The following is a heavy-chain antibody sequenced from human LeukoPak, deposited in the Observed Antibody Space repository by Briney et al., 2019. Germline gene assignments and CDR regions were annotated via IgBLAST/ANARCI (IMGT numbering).Heavy chain of an antibody. Sequence: EASVKVSCKASGYTFTGYYIHWVRQAPGQGLEWMGWINPSSGGTNYAQKFQGRVTMTRDTSISTAYMELSRLRSDDTAVYYCARAEELRPDSSGYYGLDYWGQGTLVTVSS. J-gene: IGHJ4*02. V-gene: IGHV1-2*02. D-gene: IGHD3-22*01. CDR3: ARAEELRPDSSGYYGLDY. CDR2: INPSSGGT. CDR1: GYTFTGYY.